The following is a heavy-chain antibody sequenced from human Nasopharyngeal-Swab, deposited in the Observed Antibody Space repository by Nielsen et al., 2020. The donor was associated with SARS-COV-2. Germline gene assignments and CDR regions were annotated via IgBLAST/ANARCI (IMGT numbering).Heavy chain of an antibody. CDR3: ARDRHGDDSRNYYYGMDV. D-gene: IGHD4-23*01. V-gene: IGHV3-11*01. Sequence: GGSLRLSCAASGFTFSGYYMSWIRQAPGQGLEWVSYISSSGSTIYYADSVKGRFTISRDNAKKSLYLQMNSLRAEDTAVYYCARDRHGDDSRNYYYGMDVWGQGTTVSVSS. CDR2: ISSSGSTI. CDR1: GFTFSGYY. J-gene: IGHJ6*02.